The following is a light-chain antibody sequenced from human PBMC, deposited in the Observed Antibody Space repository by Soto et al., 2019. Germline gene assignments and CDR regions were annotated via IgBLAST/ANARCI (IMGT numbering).Light chain of an antibody. CDR2: DAS. J-gene: IGKJ3*01. Sequence: DIQMTQSPSTLSSSVGERVTISCRAGQSIRCGLAWYQQKPGKPPKLLIYDASSLESGVPSRFSGSGSGTEFTLTISSLQPDDFATYYCQQYNSFSGVTFGPGTKVDIK. CDR3: QQYNSFSGVT. V-gene: IGKV1-5*01. CDR1: QSIRCG.